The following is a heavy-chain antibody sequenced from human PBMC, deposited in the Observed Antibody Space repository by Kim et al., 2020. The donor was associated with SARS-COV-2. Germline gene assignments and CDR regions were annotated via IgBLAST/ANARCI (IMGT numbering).Heavy chain of an antibody. CDR3: ARGLTLDY. V-gene: IGHV1-18*04. CDR2: ISAYNGNT. CDR1: GYTFTSCG. J-gene: IGHJ4*02. Sequence: ASVKVSCKASGYTFTSCGMSVVLQGASQGLDGKGWISAYNGNTNYAQKRHCRVTMTTDTSTSTAYMELRSLRSDDTAVYYCARGLTLDYWGQGTLVTVSS.